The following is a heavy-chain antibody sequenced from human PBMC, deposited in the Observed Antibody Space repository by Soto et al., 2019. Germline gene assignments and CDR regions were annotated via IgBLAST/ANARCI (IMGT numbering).Heavy chain of an antibody. Sequence: QVQLQESGPGLVKPSQTLSLTCTVSGGSISSGDYYWSWFRQPPGKGLEWIGYIYYSGSTYYNPSLKSRVTISVDTSKNQFSLKLSSVTAADTAVYYCARAGEVVTPYYYYGMDVWGQGTTVTVSS. V-gene: IGHV4-30-4*01. CDR2: IYYSGST. J-gene: IGHJ6*02. D-gene: IGHD2-2*01. CDR1: GGSISSGDYY. CDR3: ARAGEVVTPYYYYGMDV.